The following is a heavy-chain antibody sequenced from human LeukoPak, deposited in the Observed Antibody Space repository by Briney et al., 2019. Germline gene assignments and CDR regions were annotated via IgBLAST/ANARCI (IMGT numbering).Heavy chain of an antibody. CDR2: INTSGST. J-gene: IGHJ5*02. D-gene: IGHD3-10*01. V-gene: IGHV4-61*02. Sequence: PSETLSLTCTVSGGSISSGSYYGSWIRQPAGKGLEWIGRINTSGSTNYNPSLKSRVTISVDTSKNQFSLKLTSVTAADTAVYYCVSANFLVRGVSWFDPWGQGTLVTVSS. CDR1: GGSISSGSYY. CDR3: VSANFLVRGVSWFDP.